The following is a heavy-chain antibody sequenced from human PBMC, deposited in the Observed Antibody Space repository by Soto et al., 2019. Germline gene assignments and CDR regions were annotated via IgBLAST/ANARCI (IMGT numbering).Heavy chain of an antibody. Sequence: EVQLVESGGGLVKPGGSLRLSCAASGFTFSNAWMSWVRQAPGKGLEWVGRIKSKTDGGTTDYAAPVKGRFTISRDDSKNTLYLQMNSLKTEDTAVYYCTTELTIFGVVNPDDGYWGQGTLVTVSS. CDR1: GFTFSNAW. J-gene: IGHJ4*02. CDR3: TTELTIFGVVNPDDGY. V-gene: IGHV3-15*01. D-gene: IGHD3-3*01. CDR2: IKSKTDGGTT.